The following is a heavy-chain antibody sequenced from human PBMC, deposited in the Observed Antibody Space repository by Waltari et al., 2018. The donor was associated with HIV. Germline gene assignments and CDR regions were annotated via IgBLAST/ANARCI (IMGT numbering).Heavy chain of an antibody. Sequence: QVQLVESGGGVVQPGRSLRLSCAASGFTFGSYAMPWVRQAPGKGLEWVAVIWYDGSNTYYADSVKGRFTISRDNSKNTLYLQMSSLRAEDTAMYYCAKNPLSGEGYFDYWGQGTLVTVSS. CDR3: AKNPLSGEGYFDY. J-gene: IGHJ4*02. V-gene: IGHV3-30*18. CDR1: GFTFGSYA. CDR2: IWYDGSNT. D-gene: IGHD2-15*01.